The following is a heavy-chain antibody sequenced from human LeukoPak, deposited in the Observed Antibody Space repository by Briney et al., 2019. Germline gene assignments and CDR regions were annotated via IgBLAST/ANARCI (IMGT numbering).Heavy chain of an antibody. Sequence: QPGRSLGLSCAASGFTFSTYSLHWVRHAPGKGLEWVAVISKGGTNKYYADSVKGRFTISRDNSKNTLYMQMNSLRPEDTAVYFCARDLPATVTTYYYGMDVWGQGTTVTVSS. CDR3: ARDLPATVTTYYYGMDV. J-gene: IGHJ6*02. V-gene: IGHV3-30-3*01. D-gene: IGHD4-11*01. CDR2: ISKGGTNK. CDR1: GFTFSTYS.